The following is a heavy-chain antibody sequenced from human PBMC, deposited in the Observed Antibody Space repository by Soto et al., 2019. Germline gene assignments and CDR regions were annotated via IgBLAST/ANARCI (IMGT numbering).Heavy chain of an antibody. Sequence: GGSLRLSCAASGFTFSSYEMNWVRQAPGKGLEWVSYISSSGSTIYYADSVKGRFTISRDNAKNSLYLQMNSLRAEDTAVYYCERGAYYYGMDVWGQGTTVTVYS. V-gene: IGHV3-48*03. J-gene: IGHJ6*02. CDR2: ISSSGSTI. CDR1: GFTFSSYE. CDR3: ERGAYYYGMDV.